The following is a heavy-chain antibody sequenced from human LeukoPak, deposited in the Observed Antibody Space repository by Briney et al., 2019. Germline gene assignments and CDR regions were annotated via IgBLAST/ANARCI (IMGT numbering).Heavy chain of an antibody. Sequence: GGSLRLSCAASGLTFSNYAMSWVRQTPGKGREWVSAISGSSGATYYADSVKGRFTISRDNSKNTLYLQMSGLRPEDTALYYCAGVWGPSSAWPWAFEYWGQGTLVTVSS. J-gene: IGHJ4*02. CDR3: AGVWGPSSAWPWAFEY. CDR2: ISGSSGAT. V-gene: IGHV3-23*01. D-gene: IGHD6-13*01. CDR1: GLTFSNYA.